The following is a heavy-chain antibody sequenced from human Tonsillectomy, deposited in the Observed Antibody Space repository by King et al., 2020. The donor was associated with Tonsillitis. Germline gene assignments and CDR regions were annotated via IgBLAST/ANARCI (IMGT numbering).Heavy chain of an antibody. V-gene: IGHV3-33*05. D-gene: IGHD3-10*01. CDR1: GFTFSTYG. Sequence: VQLVESGGGVVQPGRSLRLSCAASGFTFSTYGMHWVRQAPGKGLEWVAGISYDGSNKYYADSVKGRFTISRDNSQKKLYLQMNSLRAEDTALYYCARGPYHGSGSYFFWYFDLWGRGTLVTVSS. CDR3: ARGPYHGSGSYFFWYFDL. CDR2: ISYDGSNK. J-gene: IGHJ2*01.